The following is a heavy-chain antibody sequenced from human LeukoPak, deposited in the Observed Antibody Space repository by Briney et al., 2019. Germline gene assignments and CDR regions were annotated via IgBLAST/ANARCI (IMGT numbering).Heavy chain of an antibody. J-gene: IGHJ4*02. CDR3: ARASGSSAVPFDY. V-gene: IGHV1-46*01. Sequence: GASVKVSCRASGYTFTSYYMHWVRQAPGQGLEWMGIINPSGGSTSYAQKFQGRVTMTRDTSTSTLYMELSSLTSEDTAVYYCARASGSSAVPFDYWGQGTLVTVSS. CDR2: INPSGGST. D-gene: IGHD3-10*01. CDR1: GYTFTSYY.